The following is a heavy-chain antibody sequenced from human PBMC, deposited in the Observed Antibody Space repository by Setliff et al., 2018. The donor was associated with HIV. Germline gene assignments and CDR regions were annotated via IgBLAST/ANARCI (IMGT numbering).Heavy chain of an antibody. D-gene: IGHD6-13*01. CDR3: VASSSWSCRLNY. CDR1: GGPSSGY. J-gene: IGHJ4*02. CDR2: ISHSGST. V-gene: IGHV4-34*01. Sequence: SETLSLTCAVYGGPSSGYWSWVRRSPGKGLEWIGEISHSGSTNYNLSLKSRAAISADTSKKQFSLKLTSVTAADTGIYYCVASSSWSCRLNYWGQGTQVT.